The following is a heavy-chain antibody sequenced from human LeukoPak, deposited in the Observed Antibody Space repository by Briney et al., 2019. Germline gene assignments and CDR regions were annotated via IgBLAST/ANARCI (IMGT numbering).Heavy chain of an antibody. CDR3: ARRYDYVWGSYRYGFDY. V-gene: IGHV4-39*01. CDR2: IYYSGST. J-gene: IGHJ4*02. Sequence: SETLSLTCTVSGGSISSSSYYWGWIRQPPGKGLEWIGSIYYSGSTYYNPSLKSRVTISVGTSKNQFSLKLSSVTAADTAVYYCARRYDYVWGSYRYGFDYWGQGTLVTVSS. CDR1: GGSISSSSYY. D-gene: IGHD3-16*02.